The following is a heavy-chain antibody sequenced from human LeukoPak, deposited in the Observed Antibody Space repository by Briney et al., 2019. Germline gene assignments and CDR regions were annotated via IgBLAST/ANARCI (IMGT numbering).Heavy chain of an antibody. V-gene: IGHV3-23*01. Sequence: GGSLRLSCTASGFTFDNYAMIWVRQAPGKGREGGSVIGGCGYCTYSADSVRGRFTISRDNSKNTLYLEMSSLRVEDTAVYHCAKGRNSYDSGRCHSPNCYYGMDVWGQGTTVIVSS. CDR3: AKGRNSYDSGRCHSPNCYYGMDV. J-gene: IGHJ6*02. CDR1: GFTFDNYA. CDR2: IGGCGYCT. D-gene: IGHD3-10*01.